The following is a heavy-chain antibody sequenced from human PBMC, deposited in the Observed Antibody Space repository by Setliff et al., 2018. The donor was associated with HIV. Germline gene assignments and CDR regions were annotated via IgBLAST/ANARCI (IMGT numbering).Heavy chain of an antibody. J-gene: IGHJ3*02. CDR3: ARDRGYCSGGSCYRGAFFDI. CDR2: IYSGGST. Sequence: LRLSCAASGFTVSSNYMSWVRQAPGKGLEWVSVIYSGGSTYYADSVKGRFTISRDNSKNTLYLQMNSLRAEDTAVYYCARDRGYCSGGSCYRGAFFDIWGQGTMVTVSS. CDR1: GFTVSSNY. V-gene: IGHV3-53*01. D-gene: IGHD2-15*01.